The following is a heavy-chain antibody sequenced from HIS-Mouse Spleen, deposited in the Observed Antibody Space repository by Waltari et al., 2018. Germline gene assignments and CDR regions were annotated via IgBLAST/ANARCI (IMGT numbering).Heavy chain of an antibody. CDR1: GYTFTGYY. Sequence: QVQLVQSGAEVKKPGASVKVSCKASGYTFTGYYMHWVRQAPGQGLEWMGWINPNSGGTNYAQKFQGRVTMTRDTSISTAYMELSRLRSDDTAEYYCARPTINCSGGSCYSDYWGQGTLVTVSS. CDR2: INPNSGGT. J-gene: IGHJ4*02. D-gene: IGHD2-15*01. V-gene: IGHV1-2*02. CDR3: ARPTINCSGGSCYSDY.